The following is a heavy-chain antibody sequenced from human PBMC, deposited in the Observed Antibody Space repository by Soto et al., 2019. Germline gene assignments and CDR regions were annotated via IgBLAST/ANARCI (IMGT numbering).Heavy chain of an antibody. CDR1: GFTFSSYA. J-gene: IGHJ6*02. CDR3: ARDLVDYGDYANYYYYYGMDV. D-gene: IGHD4-17*01. CDR2: ISYDGSNK. V-gene: IGHV3-30-3*01. Sequence: PGGSLRLSCAASGFTFSSYAMHWVRQAPGKGLEWVAVISYDGSNKYYADSVKGRFTISRDNSKNTLYLQMNSLRAEDTAVYYCARDLVDYGDYANYYYYYGMDVWGQGTTVTVSS.